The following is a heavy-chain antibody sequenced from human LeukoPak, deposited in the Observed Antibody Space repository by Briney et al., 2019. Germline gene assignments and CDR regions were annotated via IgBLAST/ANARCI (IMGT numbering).Heavy chain of an antibody. CDR1: GFSFSNHG. Sequence: GGSLRLSCAASGFSFSNHGMHWVRQAPGKRLEWVAVIWDDGNNKRYANSVNGRFTISRDNSENTLYLQMNGLTAEDTAVYYCARDRAAPTWFFDLWGRGTLVLVSS. D-gene: IGHD2-15*01. V-gene: IGHV3-33*01. CDR3: ARDRAAPTWFFDL. J-gene: IGHJ2*01. CDR2: IWDDGNNK.